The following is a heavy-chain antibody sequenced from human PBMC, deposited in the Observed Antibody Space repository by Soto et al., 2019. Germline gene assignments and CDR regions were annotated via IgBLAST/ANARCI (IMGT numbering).Heavy chain of an antibody. Sequence: EVQLVESGGGLVKPGGSLRLSCAASGFTFSNAWMSWVRQAPGKGLEWVGRMKSKTDGGTTDYAAPVKGRFTISRDDSKNTLYLQMNSLKTQDTAVYYCTTAGHLDFGVVRFTLDYWGQGTLVTVSS. V-gene: IGHV3-15*01. CDR2: MKSKTDGGTT. CDR3: TTAGHLDFGVVRFTLDY. CDR1: GFTFSNAW. J-gene: IGHJ4*02. D-gene: IGHD3-3*01.